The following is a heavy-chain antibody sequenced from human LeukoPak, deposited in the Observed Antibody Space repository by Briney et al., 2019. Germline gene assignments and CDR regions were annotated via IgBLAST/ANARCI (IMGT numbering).Heavy chain of an antibody. V-gene: IGHV4-61*02. CDR3: ARGYTYGHGAMFDY. CDR1: GGSISGANLY. CDR2: VHSGGST. D-gene: IGHD5-18*01. J-gene: IGHJ4*02. Sequence: PSETLSLTCTVSGGSISGANLYWTWIRQPAGKGLEWIGRVHSGGSTDFNPSLKSRVLISLGTSKNQFSLRLSSVTAADTAVYYCARGYTYGHGAMFDYWGQGTLVTVSP.